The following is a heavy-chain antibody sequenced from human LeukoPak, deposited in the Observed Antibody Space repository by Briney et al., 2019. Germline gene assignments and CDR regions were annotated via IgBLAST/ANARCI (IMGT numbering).Heavy chain of an antibody. V-gene: IGHV4-34*01. CDR3: ARKIYRGLRAAAAGFFDS. CDR1: GGSFSSYY. CDR2: VNRSGNS. Sequence: SETLSLTCAVYGGSFSSYYWSWIRESPGQGLEWIGEVNRSGNSNYNPSLKGRVTISVDTSKNQISLKLSSVTAADTAVYYCARKIYRGLRAAAAGFFDSWGQGTLVTVSS. D-gene: IGHD6-13*01. J-gene: IGHJ4*02.